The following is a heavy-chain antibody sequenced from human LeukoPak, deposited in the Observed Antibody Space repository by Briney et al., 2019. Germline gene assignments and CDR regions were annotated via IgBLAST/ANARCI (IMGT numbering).Heavy chain of an antibody. Sequence: GGSLRLSCAASGFTFSSYWMNWVRQAPEKGLEWVANIKEDGSEKYYVDSVKGRFTISRDNAENSLYLQMNSLRAEDTAVYYCTRDSTHYGSEFRWDYFDYWGQGTLVTVSS. D-gene: IGHD3-10*01. V-gene: IGHV3-7*01. J-gene: IGHJ4*02. CDR2: IKEDGSEK. CDR1: GFTFSSYW. CDR3: TRDSTHYGSEFRWDYFDY.